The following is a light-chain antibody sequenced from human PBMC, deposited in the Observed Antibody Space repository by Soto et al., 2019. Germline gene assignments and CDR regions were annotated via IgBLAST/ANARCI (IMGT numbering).Light chain of an antibody. V-gene: IGKV3-15*01. CDR2: GAS. J-gene: IGKJ2*02. CDR3: QNNNNWPPGT. Sequence: DIVMTQSPAALSVSPGERATLSCRASQSVGSSVAWYQQKPGQAPRFLMYGASTRAAGVPARVSGSGSGTEFSLTISSLQSEDYAVYYCQNNNNWPPGTFGQGTKLEIK. CDR1: QSVGSS.